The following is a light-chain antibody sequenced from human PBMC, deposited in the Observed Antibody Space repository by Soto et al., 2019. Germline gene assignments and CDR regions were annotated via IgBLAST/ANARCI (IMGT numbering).Light chain of an antibody. CDR1: ASDIGRSNY. CDR3: NSYVGSNNYV. Sequence: QSALTQPPSASGSPEQSVTISCIGTASDIGRSNYVSWYQHHPVKAPKLIIYEVTKRPSRVPDRFSGSKSGNTASLTVSGFHADDEADYSCNSYVGSNNYVVGTGTKLTVL. V-gene: IGLV2-8*01. J-gene: IGLJ1*01. CDR2: EVT.